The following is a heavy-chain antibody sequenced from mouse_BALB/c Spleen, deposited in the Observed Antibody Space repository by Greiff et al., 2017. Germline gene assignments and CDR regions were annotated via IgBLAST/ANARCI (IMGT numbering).Heavy chain of an antibody. CDR2: INPANGNT. J-gene: IGHJ4*01. CDR1: GFTFKDTY. Sequence: VQLQQSGAELVKPGASVKLSCTASGFTFKDTYMHWVKQRPEQGLEWSGRINPANGNTKYDPKFQGKATITADTSSNTASLQLNSLTSEDTAVYYCARCYYDYSMDYWGQGTTVTVSS. V-gene: IGHV14-3*02. CDR3: ARCYYDYSMDY. D-gene: IGHD2-4*01.